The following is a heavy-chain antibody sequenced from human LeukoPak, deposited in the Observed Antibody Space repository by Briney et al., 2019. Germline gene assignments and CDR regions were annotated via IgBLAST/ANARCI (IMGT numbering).Heavy chain of an antibody. CDR2: IYHSGST. Sequence: SETLSLTCTVSGGSISSSSYYWGWIRQPPGKGLEWIGEIYHSGSTNYNPSLKSRVTISVDKSKNQFSLKLSSVTAADTAVYYCARRLVGARGYFDYWGQGTLVTVSS. CDR1: GGSISSSSYY. D-gene: IGHD1-26*01. CDR3: ARRLVGARGYFDY. J-gene: IGHJ4*02. V-gene: IGHV4-39*07.